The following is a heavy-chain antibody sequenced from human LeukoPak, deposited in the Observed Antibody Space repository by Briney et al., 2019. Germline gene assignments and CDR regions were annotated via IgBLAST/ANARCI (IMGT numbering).Heavy chain of an antibody. Sequence: GGSLRLSCAASGFTFSSYAISWVRQAPGKGLEWVSPINGSGGSTYYADSVKGRFTISRDNSKKTLYLQMNSLRDEDTPVYNFSRRGGRVLTTTTNLTWGQGTLVTVSS. CDR3: SRRGGRVLTTTTNLT. CDR1: GFTFSSYA. CDR2: INGSGGST. V-gene: IGHV3-23*01. J-gene: IGHJ4*02. D-gene: IGHD1-26*01.